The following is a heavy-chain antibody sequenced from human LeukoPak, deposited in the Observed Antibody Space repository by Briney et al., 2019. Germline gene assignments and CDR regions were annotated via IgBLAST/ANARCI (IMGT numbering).Heavy chain of an antibody. D-gene: IGHD5-18*01. V-gene: IGHV3-23*01. CDR1: GFTFSTYS. CDR3: ARHLSGVTGYSYGRGIDY. J-gene: IGHJ4*02. Sequence: GGSLRLSCLASGFTFSTYSLSWVRQAPGKGLEWVSALSAGKQIPYYADSVKGRFTVSRDNSKNTLYLQLSSLRAEDTAVYYCARHLSGVTGYSYGRGIDYWGQGTLVTVSS. CDR2: LSAGKQIP.